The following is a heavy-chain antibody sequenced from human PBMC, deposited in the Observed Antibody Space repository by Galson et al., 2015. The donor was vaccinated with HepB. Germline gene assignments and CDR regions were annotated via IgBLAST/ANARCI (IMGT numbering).Heavy chain of an antibody. Sequence: SLRLSCAAFGFTFSSYEMNWVRQAPGKGLEWVSYISSSGSTIYYADSVKGRFTISRDNAKNSLYLQMNSLRAEDTAVYYCAREEYGDYSDYWGQGTLVTVSS. J-gene: IGHJ4*02. V-gene: IGHV3-48*03. CDR2: ISSSGSTI. CDR3: AREEYGDYSDY. CDR1: GFTFSSYE. D-gene: IGHD4-17*01.